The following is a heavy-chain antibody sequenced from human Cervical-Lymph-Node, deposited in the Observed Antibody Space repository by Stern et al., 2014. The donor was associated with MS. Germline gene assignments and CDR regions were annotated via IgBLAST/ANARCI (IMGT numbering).Heavy chain of an antibody. Sequence: EDQLVESGGGLVQPGGSLRLSCAASGFTFSSYSMNWVRQAPGKGLEWVSYISSSSSTIYYADSVKGRFTISRDNAKNSLYLQMNSLRDEDTAVYYCARDSHSSGWSDYYYYGMDVWGQGTTVTVSS. CDR2: ISSSSSTI. J-gene: IGHJ6*02. V-gene: IGHV3-48*02. CDR1: GFTFSSYS. D-gene: IGHD6-19*01. CDR3: ARDSHSSGWSDYYYYGMDV.